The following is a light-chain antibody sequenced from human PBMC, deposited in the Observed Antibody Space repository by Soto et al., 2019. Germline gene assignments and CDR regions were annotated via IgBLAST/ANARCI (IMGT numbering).Light chain of an antibody. CDR3: QETYSAPFT. J-gene: IGKJ5*01. V-gene: IGKV1-27*01. CDR1: QVIGNY. CDR2: AAS. Sequence: DIQRTQSTSSLSASVGDRVTITCRASQVIGNYLAWYQQKPGKVPKLLIYAASTLQSGVPSRFSGSRSGTDFTLTINNLQPEDFATYYCQETYSAPFTFSQGTRLEIK.